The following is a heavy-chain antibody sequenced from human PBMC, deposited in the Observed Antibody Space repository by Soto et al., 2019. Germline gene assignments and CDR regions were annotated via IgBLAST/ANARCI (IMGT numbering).Heavy chain of an antibody. CDR3: ASFRGGTRSAFDI. V-gene: IGHV5-51*01. CDR1: RYSFTRYW. J-gene: IGHJ3*02. Sequence: GEALQLSCMGSRYSFTRYWIGWVRQMPGKGLEWMGIIYPGDSDTRYSPSFQGQVTISADKSISTAYLQWSSLKASDTAMYYCASFRGGTRSAFDIWGQGTMVTVSS. CDR2: IYPGDSDT. D-gene: IGHD3-16*01.